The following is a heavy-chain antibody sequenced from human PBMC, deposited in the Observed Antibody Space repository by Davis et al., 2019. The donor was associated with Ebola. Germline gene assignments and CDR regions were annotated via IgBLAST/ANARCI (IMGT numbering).Heavy chain of an antibody. CDR1: GFTFSSYS. J-gene: IGHJ4*02. CDR3: ARDSGGLDIVVVPATFDY. V-gene: IGHV3-21*01. D-gene: IGHD2-2*03. Sequence: GESLKISCAASGFTFSSYSMNWVRQAPGKGLEWVSSISSSSSYIYYADSVKGRFTISRDNAKNSLYLQMNSLRDEDTAVYYCARDSGGLDIVVVPATFDYWGQGTLVTVSS. CDR2: ISSSSSYI.